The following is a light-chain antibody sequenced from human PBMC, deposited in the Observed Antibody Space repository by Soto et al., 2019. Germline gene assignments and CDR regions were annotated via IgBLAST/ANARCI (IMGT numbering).Light chain of an antibody. Sequence: QSVLTQPASVSGSPGQSITISCTGSSSDVGGFGYVSWYQQHPGKAPKVIIYDVSNRPSGSSNRFSATKSGNTASLTISGLQTEDEADYYCSSYTSSGTLVVFGGGTKLTVL. J-gene: IGLJ2*01. CDR3: SSYTSSGTLVV. V-gene: IGLV2-14*03. CDR1: SSDVGGFGY. CDR2: DVS.